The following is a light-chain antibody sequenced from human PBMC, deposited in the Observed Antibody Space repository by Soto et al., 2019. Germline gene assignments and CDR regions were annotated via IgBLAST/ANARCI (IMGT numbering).Light chain of an antibody. J-gene: IGKJ2*01. CDR1: QGISSY. V-gene: IGKV1-9*01. CDR3: LQLNSYPHVT. CDR2: AAS. Sequence: DIPLTQSPSFLSASVGDRVTITCRASQGISSYLAWYQQKPGKAPKLLIYAASTLESGVPSRFSGSGSGTEFTLATSGQQPEDVSSYYCLQLNSYPHVTFGQGTKLEIK.